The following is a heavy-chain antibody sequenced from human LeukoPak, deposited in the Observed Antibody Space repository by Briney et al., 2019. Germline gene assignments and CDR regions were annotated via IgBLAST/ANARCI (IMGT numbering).Heavy chain of an antibody. V-gene: IGHV3-23*01. Sequence: GGSLSLSCAASGFTFDNYAMTWVRQAPGKGLEWISTISGSGGSTHYAESVKGRFTIFRDNSKNTLYLQMNSLRAEDTAVYYCAKSASAYYYMDVWGKGTTVTVSS. J-gene: IGHJ6*03. CDR2: ISGSGGST. D-gene: IGHD4/OR15-4a*01. CDR1: GFTFDNYA. CDR3: AKSASAYYYMDV.